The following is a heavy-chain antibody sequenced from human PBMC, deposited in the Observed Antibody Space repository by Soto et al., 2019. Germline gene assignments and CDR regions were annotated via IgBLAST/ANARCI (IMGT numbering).Heavy chain of an antibody. CDR3: ARGVTVFGLVSRFWFDP. Sequence: SETLSLTCTVSGGSISSGDYSWSWVRQSPGKGLEWIGHIYNNGITYYNPSLKSRVVISIDTSRNQFSLRLNSLTAADRAVYFCARGVTVFGLVSRFWFDPWGQGTVVTVSS. J-gene: IGHJ5*02. V-gene: IGHV4-30-4*01. D-gene: IGHD3-3*01. CDR2: IYNNGIT. CDR1: GGSISSGDYS.